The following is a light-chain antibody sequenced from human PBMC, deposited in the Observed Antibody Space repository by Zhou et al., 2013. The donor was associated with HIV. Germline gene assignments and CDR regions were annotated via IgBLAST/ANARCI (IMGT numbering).Light chain of an antibody. CDR1: QTISTY. CDR2: AAF. CDR3: QQSYSTPRT. Sequence: DIQMTQSPSSLSASVGDRVTITCRASQTISTYLNWYQQKPGKAPNLLIYAAFNLQSGVPSRFSGSGSGTDFTLTISSLQREDFATYYCQQSYSTPRTFGQGTKLEIK. J-gene: IGKJ2*01. V-gene: IGKV1-39*01.